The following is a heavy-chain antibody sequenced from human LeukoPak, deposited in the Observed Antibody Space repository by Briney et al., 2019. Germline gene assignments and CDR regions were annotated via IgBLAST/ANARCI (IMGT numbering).Heavy chain of an antibody. J-gene: IGHJ4*02. CDR2: INHSGST. CDR3: ARGLSRVVIRPAFDY. CDR1: GGSFSGYY. Sequence: PSETLSLTCAVYGGSFSGYYWSWIRQPPGKGLEWIGEINHSGSTNYNPSLKSRVTISVDTSKNQFSLKLSSVTAADTAVYYCARGLSRVVIRPAFDYWGQGTLVTVSS. V-gene: IGHV4-34*01. D-gene: IGHD3-3*01.